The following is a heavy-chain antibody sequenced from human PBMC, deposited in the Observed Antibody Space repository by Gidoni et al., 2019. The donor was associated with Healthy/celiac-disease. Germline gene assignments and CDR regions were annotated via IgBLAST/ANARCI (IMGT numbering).Heavy chain of an antibody. D-gene: IGHD2-2*01. CDR2: IYTSGST. Sequence: QVQLQESGPGLVKPSQTLSLTCTVSGGSISSGSYYWSWIRQPAGKGLEGIGRIYTSGSTNYNPSLKSRVTISVDTSKNQFSLKLSSVTAADTAVYYCAREGIVVVPAAIGYYMDVWGKGTTVTVSS. J-gene: IGHJ6*03. CDR1: GGSISSGSYY. CDR3: AREGIVVVPAAIGYYMDV. V-gene: IGHV4-61*02.